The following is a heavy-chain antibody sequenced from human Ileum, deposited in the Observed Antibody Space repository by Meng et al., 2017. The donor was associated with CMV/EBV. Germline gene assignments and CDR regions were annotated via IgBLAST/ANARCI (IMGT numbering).Heavy chain of an antibody. Sequence: GPLRLSCIVSGDSIASSYWTWFRQSPVKGLESIGYIHYRGDINYNPSLRSRATMSMDMSKNQFSLRLTSVTAADTAVYNCAKTTRIPTAWGQGTLVTVSS. D-gene: IGHD1-1*01. V-gene: IGHV4-59*01. J-gene: IGHJ1*01. CDR2: IHYRGDI. CDR1: GDSIASSY. CDR3: AKTTRIPTA.